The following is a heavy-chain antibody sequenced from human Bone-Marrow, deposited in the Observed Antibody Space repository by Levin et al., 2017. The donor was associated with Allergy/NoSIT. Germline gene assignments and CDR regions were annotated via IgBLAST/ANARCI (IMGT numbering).Heavy chain of an antibody. CDR3: VRDHEILTGLFDN. Sequence: PGGSLRLSCAASGFTFSNYWMHWVRQAPGKGLMWVSCINTDGDNTNYADSVKGRFTVSRDNAKNRLYLQMNSLRVEDTAVYYCVRDHEILTGLFDNWGQGTLVTVSS. D-gene: IGHD3-9*01. CDR1: GFTFSNYW. CDR2: INTDGDNT. J-gene: IGHJ4*02. V-gene: IGHV3-74*01.